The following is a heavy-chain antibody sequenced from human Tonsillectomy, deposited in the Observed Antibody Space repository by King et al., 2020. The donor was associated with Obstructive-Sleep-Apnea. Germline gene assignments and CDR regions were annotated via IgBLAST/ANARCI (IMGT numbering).Heavy chain of an antibody. Sequence: VQLQQWGAGLLKPSETLSLTCAVYGGSFSGYYWSWIRQPPVKGLEWIGEFNHSGSTNYNPSLKSRVTISVDTSKNQFSLKLSSVTAADTAVYYCARGRVETYYYDSSGDDYWGQGTLVTVSS. CDR3: ARGRVETYYYDSSGDDY. D-gene: IGHD3-22*01. CDR1: GGSFSGYY. J-gene: IGHJ4*02. V-gene: IGHV4-34*01. CDR2: FNHSGST.